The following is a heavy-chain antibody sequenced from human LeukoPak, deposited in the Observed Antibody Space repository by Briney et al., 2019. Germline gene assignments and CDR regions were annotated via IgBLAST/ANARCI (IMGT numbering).Heavy chain of an antibody. Sequence: PSETLSLTCTVSGGSFSGYYWSWIRQSPGKGLEWVACIYYGGSSQYNPSLKSRVSISLDTSKNQLSLRLSSVTAADTAVYYCAIIPPGYSYGFDYWGQGTLVTVSS. CDR3: AIIPPGYSYGFDY. J-gene: IGHJ4*02. CDR1: GGSFSGYY. D-gene: IGHD5-18*01. V-gene: IGHV4-59*08. CDR2: IYYGGSS.